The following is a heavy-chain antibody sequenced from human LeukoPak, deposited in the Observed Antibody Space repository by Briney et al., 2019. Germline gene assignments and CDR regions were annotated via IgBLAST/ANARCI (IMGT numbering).Heavy chain of an antibody. V-gene: IGHV1-18*01. CDR1: GYTFNRHG. CDR3: ARDPSNTSGWYIYFDY. D-gene: IGHD6-19*01. CDR2: ISAYNGDT. J-gene: IGHJ4*02. Sequence: ASVKVSCKASGYTFNRHGISWARQAPGQGLEWMGWISAYNGDTKYAQKFQGRVTLTIDTSTSTAYMELRSPRSDDTAMYYCARDPSNTSGWYIYFDYWGQGTLVTVSS.